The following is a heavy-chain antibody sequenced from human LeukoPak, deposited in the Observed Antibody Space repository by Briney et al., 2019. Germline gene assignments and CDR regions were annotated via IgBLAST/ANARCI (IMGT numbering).Heavy chain of an antibody. D-gene: IGHD4-17*01. J-gene: IGHJ5*02. Sequence: GGSLRLSCAASGFTFSSYGMPWVRQAPGKGLEWVAVIWYDGSNKYYADSVKGRFTISRDNSKNTLYLQMNSLRAEDTAVYYCARDAITTVTGWFDPWGQGTLVTVSS. CDR3: ARDAITTVTGWFDP. V-gene: IGHV3-33*01. CDR1: GFTFSSYG. CDR2: IWYDGSNK.